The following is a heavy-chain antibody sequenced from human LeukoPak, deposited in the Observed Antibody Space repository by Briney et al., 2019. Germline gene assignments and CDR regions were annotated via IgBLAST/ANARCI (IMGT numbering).Heavy chain of an antibody. J-gene: IGHJ4*02. Sequence: GGSLRLSXAASGFTFSSYEMNWVRQAPGKGLEWVSYISSSCSTIYYAAFLKDRFTISGDNEKNSLYVQMNSLRAEDTAVYYCARNPDYDFWSGYYTGPDYWGQGTLVTVSS. CDR3: ARNPDYDFWSGYYTGPDY. CDR1: GFTFSSYE. V-gene: IGHV3-48*03. D-gene: IGHD3-3*01. CDR2: ISSSCSTI.